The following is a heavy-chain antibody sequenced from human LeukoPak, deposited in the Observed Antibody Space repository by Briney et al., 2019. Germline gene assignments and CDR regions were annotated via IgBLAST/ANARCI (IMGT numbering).Heavy chain of an antibody. CDR1: GFTFSRYS. J-gene: IGHJ4*02. D-gene: IGHD6-6*01. Sequence: PGGSLRLSCAASGFTFSRYSMNWVRQAPGKGLEWVSSISSSSSYIYYADSVKGRFTISRDNAKNSLYLQMNSLRAEDTAVYYCAAYGEYSSSLDYWGQGTLVTVSS. CDR2: ISSSSSYI. CDR3: AAYGEYSSSLDY. V-gene: IGHV3-21*01.